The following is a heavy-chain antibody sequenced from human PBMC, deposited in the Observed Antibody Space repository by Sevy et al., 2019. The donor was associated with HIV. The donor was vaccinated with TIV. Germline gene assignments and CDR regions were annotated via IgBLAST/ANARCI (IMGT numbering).Heavy chain of an antibody. Sequence: GGSLRLSCAASGFTFSSYWMNWVRQAPGKGLEWVANIRQDGSEKYYVDSVKGRFTISRDNAKNSLYLQMNSLSAEDTAVYYCAWEVEMATTYFDSWGQGTLVTVSS. CDR3: AWEVEMATTYFDS. CDR1: GFTFSSYW. V-gene: IGHV3-7*01. J-gene: IGHJ4*02. CDR2: IRQDGSEK. D-gene: IGHD5-12*01.